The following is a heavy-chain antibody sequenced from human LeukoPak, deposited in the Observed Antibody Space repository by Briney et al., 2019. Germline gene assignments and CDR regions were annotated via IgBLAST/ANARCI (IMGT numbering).Heavy chain of an antibody. CDR3: ARGAGITGTNWVRLDHFDF. CDR1: GYAFTGYY. Sequence: ASVKVSCKASGYAFTGYYINWVRQAPGQGLEWMGRINPNRGDTNYAQKFQGRVTMTTDKSISTAYMGLTRLSSDDRAVYYCARGAGITGTNWVRLDHFDFWGQGTLVIVSS. CDR2: INPNRGDT. D-gene: IGHD1-7*01. J-gene: IGHJ4*02. V-gene: IGHV1-2*06.